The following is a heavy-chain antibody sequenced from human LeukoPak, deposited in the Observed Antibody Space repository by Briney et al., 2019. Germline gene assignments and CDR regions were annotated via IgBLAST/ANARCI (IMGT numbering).Heavy chain of an antibody. CDR1: GYTFTNYP. D-gene: IGHD2-15*01. V-gene: IGHV7-4-1*02. J-gene: IGHJ4*02. CDR2: INTNTGNP. CDR3: ARDTYCTGGRCYSRVGY. Sequence: AASVKVSCKASGYTFTNYPMNWVRQAPGQGLEWMGWINTNTGNPMYARGLTERFVFSWDTSVTTAYLQINSLKPEDTAVYFCARDTYCTGGRCYSRVGYWGQGTVVTVSS.